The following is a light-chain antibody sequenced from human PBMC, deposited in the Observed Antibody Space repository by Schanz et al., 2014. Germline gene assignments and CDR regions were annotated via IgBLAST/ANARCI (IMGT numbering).Light chain of an antibody. CDR2: RTN. Sequence: QSVLTQPPSASGTPGQRVTISCSGSSSNMEFNYVYWYQQVPGAAPKVLIYRTNQRPAGVPDRFSASKSGTSASLAISGLRSEDEADYDCAAWDDSLSGLVFGGGTKLTVL. CDR3: AAWDDSLSGLV. J-gene: IGLJ2*01. CDR1: SSNMEFNY. V-gene: IGLV1-47*01.